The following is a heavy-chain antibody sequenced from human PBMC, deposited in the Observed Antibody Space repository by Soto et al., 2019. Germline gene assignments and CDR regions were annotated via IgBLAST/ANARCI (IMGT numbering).Heavy chain of an antibody. CDR1: GGPISSSRYY. CDR3: ARLSYYDSSGYYNDDAFDI. Sequence: SETLSLTCTVSGGPISSSRYYWGWIRQTPVKGLEWIGSIYYIGITYYNPSLKSRVTISVDTSKNQFSLKLISVTAADTAVYYCARLSYYDSSGYYNDDAFDIWGQGTMVT. D-gene: IGHD3-22*01. CDR2: IYYIGIT. V-gene: IGHV4-39*01. J-gene: IGHJ3*02.